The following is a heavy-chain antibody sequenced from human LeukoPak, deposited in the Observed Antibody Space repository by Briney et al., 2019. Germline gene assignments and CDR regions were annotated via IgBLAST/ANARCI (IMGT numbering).Heavy chain of an antibody. D-gene: IGHD2-2*03. CDR1: GYTFTDYY. CDR3: ATESGYCSSTSCYALLAY. J-gene: IGHJ4*02. CDR2: VHPEDGET. Sequence: ASVTLSCKVSGYTFTDYYMHWVPQAPGKGLEWMGLVHPEDGETIYAEKFQGRVTIPADTSTDTAYMELSSLRSEDTAVYYCATESGYCSSTSCYALLAYWGQGTPVTVSS. V-gene: IGHV1-69-2*01.